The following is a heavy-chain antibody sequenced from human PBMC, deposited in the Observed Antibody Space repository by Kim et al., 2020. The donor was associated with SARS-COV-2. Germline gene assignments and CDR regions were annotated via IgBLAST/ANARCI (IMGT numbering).Heavy chain of an antibody. J-gene: IGHJ6*02. D-gene: IGHD3-3*01. CDR3: ARDSLRHYYYYYGMDV. V-gene: IGHV3-53*01. CDR2: IYSGGST. CDR1: GFTVSSNY. Sequence: GGSLRLSCAASGFTVSSNYMSWVRQAPGKGLEWVSVIYSGGSTYYADSVKGRFTISRDNSKNTLYLQMNSLRAEDTAVYYCARDSLRHYYYYYGMDVWGQGTTVTVSS.